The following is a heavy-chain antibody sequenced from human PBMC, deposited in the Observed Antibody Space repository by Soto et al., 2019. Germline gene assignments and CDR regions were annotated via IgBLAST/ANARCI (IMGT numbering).Heavy chain of an antibody. V-gene: IGHV4-4*08. D-gene: IGHD2-2*01. Sequence: PSETLSPTCTVSGVSVSSYYWSWIRQPPGKGLEWVGYIYYGGTTSYNPSLKSRVTISLETSKNQFSLRLSSVTAADTAVYYCAKEGGYCISPTCPRRVDSWGQGTLVNVSS. CDR1: GVSVSSYY. J-gene: IGHJ4*02. CDR3: AKEGGYCISPTCPRRVDS. CDR2: IYYGGTT.